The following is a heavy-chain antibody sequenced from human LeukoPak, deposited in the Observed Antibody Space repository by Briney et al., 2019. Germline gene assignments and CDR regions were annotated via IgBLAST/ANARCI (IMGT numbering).Heavy chain of an antibody. V-gene: IGHV4-4*07. D-gene: IGHD2-15*01. CDR1: GGSINSYY. Sequence: PSETLSLTCTVSGGSINSYYWSWIRQPAGKGLEWIGRIYTSGSTNYNPSLKSRVTMSVDTSKNQFSLKLSSVTAADTAVYYCARDAPSYCSGGSCYLWAFDIWGQGTMVTVSS. J-gene: IGHJ3*02. CDR2: IYTSGST. CDR3: ARDAPSYCSGGSCYLWAFDI.